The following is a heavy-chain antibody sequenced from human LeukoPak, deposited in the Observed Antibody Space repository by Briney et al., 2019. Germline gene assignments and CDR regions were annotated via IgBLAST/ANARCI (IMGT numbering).Heavy chain of an antibody. J-gene: IGHJ3*02. CDR1: GFTFSSYS. V-gene: IGHV3-21*01. CDR3: ARDSGGVGATNAFDI. D-gene: IGHD1-26*01. Sequence: GGPLRLSCAASGFTFSSYSMNWVRQAPGEGLEWVSSISSSSSYIYYADSVKGRFTISRDNAKNSLYLQMNSLRAEDTAVYYCARDSGGVGATNAFDIWGQGTMVTVSS. CDR2: ISSSSSYI.